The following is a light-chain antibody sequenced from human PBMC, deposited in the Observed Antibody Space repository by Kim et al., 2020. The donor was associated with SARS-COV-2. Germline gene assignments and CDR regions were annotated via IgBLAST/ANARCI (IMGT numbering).Light chain of an antibody. V-gene: IGKV1-12*01. Sequence: AYVVDSVTISCRASQDIRYWLARYQQNPGKAPKLLIAAASCLQSGVPSRFRGSGSGTDFTLTISSLRPEDSASYYCQRANRFPLVFGGGTKVDIK. CDR2: AAS. CDR3: QRANRFPLV. CDR1: QDIRYW. J-gene: IGKJ4*01.